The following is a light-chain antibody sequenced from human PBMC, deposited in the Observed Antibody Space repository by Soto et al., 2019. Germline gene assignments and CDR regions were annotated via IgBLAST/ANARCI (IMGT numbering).Light chain of an antibody. CDR2: EVS. V-gene: IGLV2-14*01. J-gene: IGLJ2*01. CDR3: SSYTRSSTVV. CDR1: SSDIGYYNY. Sequence: QSALTQPASVSGSPGQSVTISCPGTSSDIGYYNYVSWYQQHPGKAPKLMIYEVSNRPSGVSNRFSGSKSANTASLTISGLQAEDEAYYDGSSYTRSSTVVFGGGTQLTVL.